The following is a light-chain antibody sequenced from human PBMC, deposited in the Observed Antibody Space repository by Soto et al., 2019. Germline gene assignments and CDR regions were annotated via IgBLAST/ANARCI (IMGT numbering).Light chain of an antibody. CDR1: SSDVGAYNY. CDR2: EVS. J-gene: IGLJ2*01. CDR3: SSYTGNNVV. Sequence: QSALTQPPSASGSPGQSVTISCTGTSSDVGAYNYVSWYQQHPGKAPKLIIYEVSKRPSGVPDRFSGSKSGNTASLTVSGLQAEDEADYYCSSYTGNNVVFGGGTKLTVL. V-gene: IGLV2-8*01.